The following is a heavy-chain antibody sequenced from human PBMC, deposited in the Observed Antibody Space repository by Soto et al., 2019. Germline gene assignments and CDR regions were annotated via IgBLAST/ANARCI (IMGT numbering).Heavy chain of an antibody. D-gene: IGHD3-9*01. Sequence: EVQLVESGGGLVKPGGSLRLSCAASGFTFSNAWMSWVRQAPGKGLEWVGRIKSKTDGGTTDYAAPVKGRFTISRDDSKNTLYLQMNRLKTEDTAVYYCTASDYDILTGYYIGALYYFDYWGQGTLVTVSS. CDR2: IKSKTDGGTT. CDR1: GFTFSNAW. J-gene: IGHJ4*02. V-gene: IGHV3-15*01. CDR3: TASDYDILTGYYIGALYYFDY.